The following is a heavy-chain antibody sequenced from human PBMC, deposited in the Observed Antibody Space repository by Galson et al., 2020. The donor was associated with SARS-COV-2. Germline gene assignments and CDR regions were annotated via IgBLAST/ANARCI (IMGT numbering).Heavy chain of an antibody. D-gene: IGHD6-13*01. CDR1: GYTLTELS. CDR3: ATTAAAGRAGWFDP. Sequence: SVKVSCKVSGYTLTELSMHWVRQAPGKGLEWMGGFDPEDGETIYAQKFQGRVTMTEDTSTDTAYMELSSLRSEDTAVYYCATTAAAGRAGWFDPWGQGTLVTVSS. CDR2: FDPEDGET. V-gene: IGHV1-24*01. J-gene: IGHJ5*02.